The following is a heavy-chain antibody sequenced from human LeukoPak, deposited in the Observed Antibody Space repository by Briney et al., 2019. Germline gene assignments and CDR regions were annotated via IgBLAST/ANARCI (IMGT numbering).Heavy chain of an antibody. CDR3: AKASADSSGYYRTLDAFDI. CDR2: ISGSGGST. J-gene: IGHJ3*02. D-gene: IGHD3-22*01. CDR1: GFTFSSYA. Sequence: GGSLRLSCAASGFTFSSYAMSWVRQAPGKGLEWVSAISGSGGSTYYADSVKGRFTISRDNSKNTLYLQMNSLRAEDTAVYYCAKASADSSGYYRTLDAFDIWGQGTMVTVSS. V-gene: IGHV3-23*01.